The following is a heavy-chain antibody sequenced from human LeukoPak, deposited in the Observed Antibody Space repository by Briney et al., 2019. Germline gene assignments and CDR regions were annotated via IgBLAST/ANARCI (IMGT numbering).Heavy chain of an antibody. CDR3: ASSYNWNDLFDY. D-gene: IGHD1-20*01. CDR1: GFTFSSYA. J-gene: IGHJ4*02. Sequence: GGSLRLSCAASGFTFSSYAMHWVRQAPGKGQEWVAVISYDGSNKYYADSVKGRFTISRDNSKNTLYLQMNSLRAEDTAVYYCASSYNWNDLFDYWGQGTLVTVSS. CDR2: ISYDGSNK. V-gene: IGHV3-30*04.